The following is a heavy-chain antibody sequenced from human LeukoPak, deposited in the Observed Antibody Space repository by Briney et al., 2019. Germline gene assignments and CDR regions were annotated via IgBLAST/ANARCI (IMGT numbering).Heavy chain of an antibody. Sequence: PGGSLRLSCAASGFSFSSHWMSWVRQAPGKGLEWVANIKQDGSEKYYVDSVKGRFTISRDNAKNSLYLQMNSLRAEDTAVYYCAKDMEWEALWGAWDSWGQGTLVTVSS. CDR3: AKDMEWEALWGAWDS. D-gene: IGHD1-26*01. CDR2: IKQDGSEK. V-gene: IGHV3-7*01. J-gene: IGHJ4*02. CDR1: GFSFSSHW.